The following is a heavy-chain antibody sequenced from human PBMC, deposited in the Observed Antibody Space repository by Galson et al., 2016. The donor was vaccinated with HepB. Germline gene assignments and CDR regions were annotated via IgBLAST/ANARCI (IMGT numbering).Heavy chain of an antibody. D-gene: IGHD5-18*01. CDR1: GYTFTHYW. CDR3: ARQGMLTAMGY. Sequence: QSGAEVKKPGESLQISCKTSGYTFTHYWIAWVRQMPGKGLEWMGTIYPGESDITYSPSFQGHVTISVDKSSSTAYLKWSSLKASDTAVYYCARQGMLTAMGYWGQGTLVTVSS. J-gene: IGHJ4*02. CDR2: IYPGESDI. V-gene: IGHV5-51*01.